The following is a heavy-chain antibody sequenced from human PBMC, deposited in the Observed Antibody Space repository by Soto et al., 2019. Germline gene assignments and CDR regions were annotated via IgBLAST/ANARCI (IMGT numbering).Heavy chain of an antibody. CDR3: ARGSPSIFGGVIGPSNWFEP. D-gene: IGHD3-3*02. Sequence: ASVKVSCKASGYTFTSYAMHWVRQAPGQRLEWMGWINAGNGNTKYSQKFQGRVTITRDTSASTAYMELSSLRSEDTAVYYCARGSPSIFGGVIGPSNWFEPWGQGTLVTVSS. CDR2: INAGNGNT. J-gene: IGHJ5*02. V-gene: IGHV1-3*01. CDR1: GYTFTSYA.